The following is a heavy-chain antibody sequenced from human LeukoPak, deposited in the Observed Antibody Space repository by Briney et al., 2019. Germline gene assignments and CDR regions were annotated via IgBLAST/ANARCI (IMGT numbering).Heavy chain of an antibody. CDR2: IKEDGTEN. V-gene: IGHV3-7*01. J-gene: IGHJ4*02. Sequence: PGGSLRLSCAASGFTFRRHWMSWVRQAPGKGLEWVATIKEDGTENHHANSVKGRFTISRDNAKNSLYLQMNSLRADDTAVYYCARDLDYYATDYWGQGTLVTVSS. D-gene: IGHD3/OR15-3a*01. CDR1: GFTFRRHW. CDR3: ARDLDYYATDY.